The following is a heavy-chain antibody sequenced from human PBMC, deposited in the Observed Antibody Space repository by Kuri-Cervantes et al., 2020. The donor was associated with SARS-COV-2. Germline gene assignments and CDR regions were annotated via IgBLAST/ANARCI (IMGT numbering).Heavy chain of an antibody. Sequence: LSLTCAASGFTFSSYSMNWVRQAPGKGLEWVAVISYDGSNKYYADSVKGRFTISRDNSKNTLYLQMNSLRAEDTAVYYCAKAVVSYYYYGMDVWGQGTTVTVSS. CDR1: GFTFSSYS. CDR3: AKAVVSYYYYGMDV. J-gene: IGHJ6*02. V-gene: IGHV3-30*18. D-gene: IGHD3-22*01. CDR2: ISYDGSNK.